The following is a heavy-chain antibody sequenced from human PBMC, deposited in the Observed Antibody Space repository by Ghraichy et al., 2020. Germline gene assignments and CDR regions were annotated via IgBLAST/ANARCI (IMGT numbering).Heavy chain of an antibody. CDR2: IYYSGST. CDR1: GGSISSSSYY. CDR3: ARYFGVVKLNLDY. D-gene: IGHD3-3*01. V-gene: IGHV4-39*01. Sequence: SETLSLTCTVSGGSISSSSYYWGWIRQPPGKGLEWIGSIYYSGSTYYNPSLKSRVTISVDTSKNQFSLKLSSVTAADTAVYYCARYFGVVKLNLDYWGQGTLVTVSS. J-gene: IGHJ4*02.